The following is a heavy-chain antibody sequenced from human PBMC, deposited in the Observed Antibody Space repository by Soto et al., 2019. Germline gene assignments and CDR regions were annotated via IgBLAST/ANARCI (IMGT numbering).Heavy chain of an antibody. CDR3: AKYSGSFGYFDY. V-gene: IGHV3-23*01. CDR1: GFTFSSYA. Sequence: EVQLLESGGGLVQPGGSLRLSCAASGFTFSSYAMSWVRQAPGNGLEWVSAISGSGGSTYYADSVKGRFTISRDNSKNTLYLQMNSLRAEDTAVYYCAKYSGSFGYFDYWGQGTLVTVSS. CDR2: ISGSGGST. D-gene: IGHD1-26*01. J-gene: IGHJ4*02.